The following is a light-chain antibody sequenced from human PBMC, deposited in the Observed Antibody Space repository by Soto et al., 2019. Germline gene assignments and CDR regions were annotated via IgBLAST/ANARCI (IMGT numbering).Light chain of an antibody. CDR3: LQYNSYTWT. V-gene: IGKV1-5*03. CDR2: KAS. CDR1: QSISSW. Sequence: DIQMTQSPSSLSASVGDRVTITCRASQSISSWLSWYQQEPGKPPKLLIYKASSLESGVPSRFGGSGSGTEFTLTISSLKHDDFATYYCLQYNSYTWTFGQGTKVDIK. J-gene: IGKJ1*01.